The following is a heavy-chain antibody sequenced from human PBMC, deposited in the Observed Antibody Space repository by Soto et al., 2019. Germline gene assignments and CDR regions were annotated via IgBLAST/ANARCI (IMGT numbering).Heavy chain of an antibody. J-gene: IGHJ6*02. Sequence: QVQLQESGPGLVKPSETLSLSCTVSGGSISSYYWSWIRQPRGQGMEWIGYVHHSWGSTYNPSLQSRVAISLDTSKSQFSLKLTSVTATDTAVYYCARQGFGALHGLVAVWGQGTTVTVSS. V-gene: IGHV4-59*08. CDR2: VHHSWGS. CDR3: ARQGFGALHGLVAV. D-gene: IGHD3-10*01. CDR1: GGSISSYY.